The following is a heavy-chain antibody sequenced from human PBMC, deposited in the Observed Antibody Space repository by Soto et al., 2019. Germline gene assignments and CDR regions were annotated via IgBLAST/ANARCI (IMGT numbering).Heavy chain of an antibody. V-gene: IGHV1-69*01. J-gene: IGHJ4*02. CDR2: IIPIFGTA. CDR3: ARGLIQYNWNYGIFDY. D-gene: IGHD1-7*01. Sequence: SVKVSCKASGGTFSSYAISWVRQAPGQGLEWMGGIIPIFGTANYAQKFQGRVTITADESTSTAYMELSSLRSEDTAVYYCARGLIQYNWNYGIFDYWGQGTLVTVSS. CDR1: GGTFSSYA.